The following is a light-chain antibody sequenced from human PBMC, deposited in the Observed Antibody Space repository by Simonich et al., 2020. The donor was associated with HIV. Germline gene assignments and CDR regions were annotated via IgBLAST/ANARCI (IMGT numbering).Light chain of an antibody. CDR1: QSLVHSDGNTY. V-gene: IGKV2-30*02. CDR3: MQGTLWWT. CDR2: KVS. Sequence: DIVMTQSPLSLPVTLGQPASISCRSSQSLVHSDGNTYLNWYHQRPGQSPRRLIYKVSNRDSGVPDRFSGSGSETDFTLKISRVEAEDVGIYYCMQGTLWWTFGQGTKVEIK. J-gene: IGKJ1*01.